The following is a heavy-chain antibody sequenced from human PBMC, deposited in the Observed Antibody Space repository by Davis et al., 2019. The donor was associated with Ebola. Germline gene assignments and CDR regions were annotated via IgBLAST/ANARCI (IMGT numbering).Heavy chain of an antibody. V-gene: IGHV3-9*01. J-gene: IGHJ6*02. CDR3: VSLDYYGMDV. Sequence: PGGSLRLSCAASGFTFDDYAMHWVRQAPGKGLEWVSGISWNSGSIGYADSVKGRFTISRDNAKNSLYLQMNSLRAEDTALYYCVSLDYYGMDVWGQGTTVTVSS. CDR1: GFTFDDYA. CDR2: ISWNSGSI.